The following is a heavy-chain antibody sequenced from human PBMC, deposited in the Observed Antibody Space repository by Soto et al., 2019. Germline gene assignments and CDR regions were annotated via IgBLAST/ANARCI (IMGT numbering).Heavy chain of an antibody. CDR1: GFTFSSYS. CDR3: ARERGYYGSSCYAYAFDI. V-gene: IGHV3-21*01. D-gene: IGHD3-22*01. CDR2: ISSSSSYI. Sequence: GGSLRLSCAASGFTFSSYSMNWVRQAPGKGLEWVSSISSSSSYIYYADSVKGRFTISRDNAKNSLYLQMNSLRAEDTAVYYTARERGYYGSSCYAYAFDIWGQGTMVTVSS. J-gene: IGHJ3*02.